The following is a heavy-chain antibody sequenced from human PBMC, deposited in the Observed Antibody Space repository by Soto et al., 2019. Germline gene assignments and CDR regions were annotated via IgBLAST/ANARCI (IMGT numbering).Heavy chain of an antibody. Sequence: EVQLLESGGGLVQPGGSLRLSCAASGFTLRNYWMHWVRQVPGRGLVWVARTNDDGSRIDHADSVRGRFTISRDNAKNTLYLQMNSLRAEDTAVYYCAKDLPGEFDYGCQGTLVTVSS. V-gene: IGHV3-74*01. D-gene: IGHD7-27*01. CDR3: AKDLPGEFDY. J-gene: IGHJ4*02. CDR2: TNDDGSRI. CDR1: GFTLRNYW.